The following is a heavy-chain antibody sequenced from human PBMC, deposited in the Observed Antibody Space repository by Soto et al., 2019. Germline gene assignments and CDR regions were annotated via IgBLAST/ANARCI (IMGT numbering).Heavy chain of an antibody. D-gene: IGHD3-22*01. CDR2: VYYSGST. V-gene: IGHV4-30-4*01. J-gene: IGHJ2*01. CDR1: GSSINNNYYY. CDR3: ARMSYFYDKWYFDL. Sequence: SATLSLTCTVSGSSINNNYYYLLWIRQTPGKGLEWIGYVYYSGSTDYIPSLKSRLSMSIDKSQNQFTLKLNSVTAADTATYYCARMSYFYDKWYFDLWGRGTLVTVSS.